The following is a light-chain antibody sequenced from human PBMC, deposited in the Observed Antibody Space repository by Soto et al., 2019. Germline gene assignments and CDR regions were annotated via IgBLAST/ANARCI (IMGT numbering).Light chain of an antibody. Sequence: EVVLTQSPGTLSLSPGESATLSCRTSQTVSSSFLAWYQQKPGQAPRLLMFDASNRATDIPDRFSGSGSGTDFTLTIGRLEPEDFAVYYCQQFGSLGTFGQGTKVEIK. CDR2: DAS. CDR3: QQFGSLGT. V-gene: IGKV3-20*01. CDR1: QTVSSSF. J-gene: IGKJ1*01.